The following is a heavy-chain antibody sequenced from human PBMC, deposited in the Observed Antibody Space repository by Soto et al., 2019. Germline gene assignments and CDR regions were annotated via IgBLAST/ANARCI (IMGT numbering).Heavy chain of an antibody. J-gene: IGHJ6*03. D-gene: IGHD3-10*01. CDR3: ARQAMVRGVISVKYYYYMDV. V-gene: IGHV5-51*01. CDR2: IYPGDSDT. Sequence: GESLKISCKGSGYSFTSYWIGWVRQMPGKGLEWMGIIYPGDSDTRYSPSFQGQVTISADKSISTAYLQWSSLKASDTAMYYCARQAMVRGVISVKYYYYMDVWGKGTTVTVSS. CDR1: GYSFTSYW.